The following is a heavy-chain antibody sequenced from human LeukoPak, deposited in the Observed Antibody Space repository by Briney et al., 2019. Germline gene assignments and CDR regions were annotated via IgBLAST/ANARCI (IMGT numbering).Heavy chain of an antibody. CDR2: VSDSGGKT. CDR1: GFTFSSYA. CDR3: ATDDFWKGYYTNLDY. V-gene: IGHV3-23*01. J-gene: IGHJ4*02. Sequence: RGSLRLSCAASGFTFSSYAMSWVRQAPGKGLEWVSDVSDSGGKTYYAASVRGRFTISRDNSKNTLYLQMNSLRAEDTAVYYCATDDFWKGYYTNLDYWGQGTLVTVSS. D-gene: IGHD3-3*01.